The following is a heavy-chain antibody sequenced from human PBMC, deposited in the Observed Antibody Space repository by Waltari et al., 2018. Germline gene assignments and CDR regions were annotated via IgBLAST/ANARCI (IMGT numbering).Heavy chain of an antibody. CDR1: GGSISSGSYY. D-gene: IGHD3-22*01. J-gene: IGHJ4*02. CDR2: IYTSGST. Sequence: QVQLQESGPGLVKPSQTLSLTCTVSGGSISSGSYYWSWIRQPAGKGLEWIGYIYTSGSTNYNPSLKSRVTISVDTSKNQFSLKLSSVTAADTVVYYCARGGVYYYDSSGYYYWGQGTLVTVSS. V-gene: IGHV4-61*09. CDR3: ARGGVYYYDSSGYYY.